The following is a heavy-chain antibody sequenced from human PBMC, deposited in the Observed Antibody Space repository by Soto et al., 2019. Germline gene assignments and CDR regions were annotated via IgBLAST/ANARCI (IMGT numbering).Heavy chain of an antibody. D-gene: IGHD1-1*01. CDR2: ISYDGSDK. Sequence: QVQLVESGGGVVQPGRSLRLSCAASGFTFSSNGMHWVRQAPGKGLEWVAIISYDGSDKYYGDCVKGRFTISRDNSKSTLYLQMDSLREDDTAVYYCAKDNPTTAYWGQGTLVTVSS. V-gene: IGHV3-30*18. J-gene: IGHJ4*02. CDR3: AKDNPTTAY. CDR1: GFTFSSNG.